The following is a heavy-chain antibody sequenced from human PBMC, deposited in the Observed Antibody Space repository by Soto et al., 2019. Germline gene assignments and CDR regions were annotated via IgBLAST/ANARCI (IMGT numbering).Heavy chain of an antibody. J-gene: IGHJ4*02. CDR3: VRAAGIAAAGSSQGVL. D-gene: IGHD6-13*01. CDR2: IIPIFGTA. V-gene: IGHV1-69*13. CDR1: GGTVSSYA. Sequence: PVKVSCKASGGTVSSYAISWVRQAPGQGLEWMGGIIPIFGTANYAQKFQGRVTITADESTSTAYMELSSLRSEDTAVYYCVRAAGIAAAGSSQGVLWGQGTLVTVS.